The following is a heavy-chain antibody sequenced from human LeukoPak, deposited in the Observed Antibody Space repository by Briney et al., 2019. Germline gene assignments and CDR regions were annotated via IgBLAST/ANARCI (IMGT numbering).Heavy chain of an antibody. J-gene: IGHJ6*04. CDR3: AELGITMIGGV. Sequence: GGSLRLSCAVSGFTFSSYIMTWVRQAPGKGLEWVSYISSSGSTIYYADSVKGRFTISRDNAKNSLYLQMNSLRAEDTAVYYCAELGITMIGGVWGKGTTVTISS. V-gene: IGHV3-48*04. CDR2: ISSSGSTI. D-gene: IGHD3-10*02. CDR1: GFTFSSYI.